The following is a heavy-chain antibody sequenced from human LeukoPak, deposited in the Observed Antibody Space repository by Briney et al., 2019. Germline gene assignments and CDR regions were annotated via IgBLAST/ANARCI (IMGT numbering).Heavy chain of an antibody. CDR3: GRARSTSRRGYYYYYMDG. D-gene: IGHD2-2*01. V-gene: IGHV4-4*07. Sequence: SETLSLTCTVSGGSISSYYWSWIRQPAGKGLEWIGRIYTSGSTNYNPSLKSRVTMSVDTSKNQFSLKLSSVTAADTAVYYCGRARSTSRRGYYYYYMDGWGKGTTVTVSS. CDR2: IYTSGST. CDR1: GGSISSYY. J-gene: IGHJ6*03.